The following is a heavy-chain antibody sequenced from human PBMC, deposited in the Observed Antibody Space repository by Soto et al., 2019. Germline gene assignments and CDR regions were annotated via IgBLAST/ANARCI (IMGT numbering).Heavy chain of an antibody. Sequence: EVQLVESGGGLVKPGGSLRLSCAASGFTFNNAWMNWVRQAPGKGLEWVGRIKSEANGGTTDYAGPVKGRFTISRDDSENTLSLQINSPKPEDTAVYYCNIDDSFDYWGQGTLVTVSS. CDR1: GFTFNNAW. V-gene: IGHV3-15*07. CDR2: IKSEANGGTT. J-gene: IGHJ4*02. CDR3: NIDDSFDY.